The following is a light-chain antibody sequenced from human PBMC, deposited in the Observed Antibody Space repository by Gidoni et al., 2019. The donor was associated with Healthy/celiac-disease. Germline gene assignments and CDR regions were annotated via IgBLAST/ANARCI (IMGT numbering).Light chain of an antibody. CDR3: SSYTSSSTLVV. V-gene: IGLV2-14*01. J-gene: IGLJ2*01. CDR2: DVS. CDR1: SSDGGGYNY. Sequence: QSALTQPASVPGSPGPSITISCTGTSSDGGGYNYVSWYQQHPGKAPKLMIYDVSNRPSGVSNRFSGSKSGNTASLTISGLQAEDEADYYCSSYTSSSTLVVFGGGTKLXVX.